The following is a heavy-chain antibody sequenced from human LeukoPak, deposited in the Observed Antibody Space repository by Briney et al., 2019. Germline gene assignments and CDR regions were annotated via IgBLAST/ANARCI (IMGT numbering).Heavy chain of an antibody. V-gene: IGHV4-59*08. CDR1: GGSISSYY. Sequence: SETLSLTCTVSGGSISSYYWSWIRQPPGKGLEWIGYIYYGGSTNYNPSLKSRVTISVDTSKNQFSLKLSSVTAADTAVYYCARLYFGAYNWFDPWGQGTLVTVSS. CDR3: ARLYFGAYNWFDP. CDR2: IYYGGST. D-gene: IGHD3-3*01. J-gene: IGHJ5*02.